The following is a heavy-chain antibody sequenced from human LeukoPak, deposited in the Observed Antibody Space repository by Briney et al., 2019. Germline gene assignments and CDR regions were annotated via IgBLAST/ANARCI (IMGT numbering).Heavy chain of an antibody. V-gene: IGHV3-23*01. CDR1: GFTFSSYS. Sequence: GGSLRLSCAASGFTFSSYSMNWVRQAPGKGLEWVSAISGSGGSTYYADSVKGRFTISRDNSKNTLYLQMNSLRAEDTAVYYCAKDLITMVRGGSFDYWGQGILVTVSS. J-gene: IGHJ4*02. CDR2: ISGSGGST. D-gene: IGHD3-10*01. CDR3: AKDLITMVRGGSFDY.